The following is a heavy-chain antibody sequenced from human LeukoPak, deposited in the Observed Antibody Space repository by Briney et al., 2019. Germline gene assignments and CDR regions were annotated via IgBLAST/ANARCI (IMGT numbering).Heavy chain of an antibody. V-gene: IGHV1-18*01. D-gene: IGHD3-22*01. CDR1: GYTFTSYD. CDR2: ISAYNGNT. Sequence: ASVKVSCKASGYTFTSYDINWVRQATGQGLEWMGWISAYNGNTNYAQKLQGRVTMTTDTSTSTAYMELRSLRSDDTAVYYCARVSHYYDSSGYYYWGQGTLVTVSS. CDR3: ARVSHYYDSSGYYY. J-gene: IGHJ4*02.